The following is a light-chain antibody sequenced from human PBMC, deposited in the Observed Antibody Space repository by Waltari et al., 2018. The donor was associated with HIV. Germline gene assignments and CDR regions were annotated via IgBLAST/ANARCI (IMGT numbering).Light chain of an antibody. J-gene: IGLJ3*02. V-gene: IGLV1-51*01. CDR2: ASD. CDR3: GSWDDSLRGGV. CDR1: DSNIGRNH. Sequence: QSVLTQPPSVSAAPGENVSISCFGSDSNIGRNHVAWSQQVPGTAPKRLIFASDRRPPGTPGRFDAPKSDTSATLDITGLQMGDEAVYHCGSWDDSLRGGVFGGGTRLTVL.